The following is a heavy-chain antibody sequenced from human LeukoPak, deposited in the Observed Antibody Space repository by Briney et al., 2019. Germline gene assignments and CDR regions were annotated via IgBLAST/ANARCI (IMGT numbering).Heavy chain of an antibody. V-gene: IGHV3-7*05. CDR2: INPDGSVK. CDR3: SRDAAYSHYDF. D-gene: IGHD4-11*01. Sequence: GRSLRRSCAASGFTCATPWMTWIRRAPGRGLEWVAIINPDGSVKNYLDAVTGRFTISRDNAENSLYLQMNSLRADDTAVYYCSRDAAYSHYDFWGQGTLVTVSS. CDR1: GFTCATPW. J-gene: IGHJ4*02.